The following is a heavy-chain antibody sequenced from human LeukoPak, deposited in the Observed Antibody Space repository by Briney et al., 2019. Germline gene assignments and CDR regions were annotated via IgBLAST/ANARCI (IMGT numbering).Heavy chain of an antibody. CDR2: IFPSGGEI. Sequence: GGSLRLSCAASGFTFSTFAMIWVREPPGKGVEWVSSIFPSGGEIHYADSVRGGFTISRDNSKSTLSLQMNSLRAEDTAVYYCARAERNGFDIWGQGTMVTVSS. CDR3: ARAERNGFDI. J-gene: IGHJ3*02. D-gene: IGHD1-1*01. CDR1: GFTFSTFA. V-gene: IGHV3-23*01.